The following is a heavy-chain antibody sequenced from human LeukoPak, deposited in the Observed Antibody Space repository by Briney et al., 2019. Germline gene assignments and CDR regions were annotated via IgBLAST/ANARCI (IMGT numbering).Heavy chain of an antibody. J-gene: IGHJ4*02. CDR1: GFTVSSNH. V-gene: IGHV3-53*01. D-gene: IGHD3-10*01. Sequence: GGSLRLSCAASGFTVSSNHMSWVRQAPGKGLEWVSVIYSGGSTYYADSVKGRFTISRDNSKNTLYLQMNSLRAEDTAVYYCARAFYGSGSLVDYWGQGTLVTVSS. CDR3: ARAFYGSGSLVDY. CDR2: IYSGGST.